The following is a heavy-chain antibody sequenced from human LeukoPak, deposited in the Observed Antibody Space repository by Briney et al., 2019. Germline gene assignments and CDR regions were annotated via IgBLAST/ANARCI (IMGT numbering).Heavy chain of an antibody. J-gene: IGHJ4*02. Sequence: ASVKVSCKASGGTFSSYAISWVRQAPGQGLEWMGGIIPIFGTANYAQKFQGRVTITADESTSTAYMELSSLRSEDTAVYYCARVGVFRGSYSKLFDYWGQGTLVTVSS. CDR3: ARVGVFRGSYSKLFDY. CDR1: GGTFSSYA. CDR2: IIPIFGTA. V-gene: IGHV1-69*13. D-gene: IGHD1-26*01.